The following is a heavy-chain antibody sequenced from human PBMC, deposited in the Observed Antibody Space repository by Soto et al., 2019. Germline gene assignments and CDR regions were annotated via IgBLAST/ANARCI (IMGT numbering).Heavy chain of an antibody. D-gene: IGHD3-10*01. J-gene: IGHJ4*02. CDR1: GGSVSSGDYY. Sequence: SETLSLTCTVSGGSVSSGDYYWSWIRQPPGKGLELIGYINFSGSTYYNPSLKSRVTMSIDTSKNQFSLKLTSVTAADTAVYYCAREVEYYGSGSSHYFDYWGQGTLVTVS. V-gene: IGHV4-30-4*01. CDR3: AREVEYYGSGSSHYFDY. CDR2: INFSGST.